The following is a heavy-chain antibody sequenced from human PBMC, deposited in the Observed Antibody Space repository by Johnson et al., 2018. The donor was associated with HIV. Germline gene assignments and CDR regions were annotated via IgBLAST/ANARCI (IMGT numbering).Heavy chain of an antibody. CDR1: GFTFSSYW. V-gene: IGHV3-7*01. Sequence: VQLVESGGGLVQPGGSLRLSCAASGFTFSSYWMSWVRQAPGKGLEWVTNIKLDGSEKYYVDSVRGRFTISRDNAKNSLYLQMNSLRAEDTAGYYCARDGGYNLWSGWPPGAFDFWGQGTMVTVSS. CDR2: IKLDGSEK. J-gene: IGHJ3*01. D-gene: IGHD3-3*01. CDR3: ARDGGYNLWSGWPPGAFDF.